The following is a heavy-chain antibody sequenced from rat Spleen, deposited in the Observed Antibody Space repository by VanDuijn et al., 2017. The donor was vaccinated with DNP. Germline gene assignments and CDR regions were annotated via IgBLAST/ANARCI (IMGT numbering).Heavy chain of an antibody. CDR1: GFTFRDYN. J-gene: IGHJ2*01. D-gene: IGHD5-1*01. CDR3: TTELVDY. CDR2: IFFDGSCT. Sequence: EVQLVESGGGLVLPGGSLKLACAASGFTFRDYNMAWVRQAPTKGLEWVATIFFDGSCTYYGDSVKGRFTISRDNAKSVLYLQMNRLRSEDTATYHCTTELVDYWGQGVKVTVSS. V-gene: IGHV5S10*01.